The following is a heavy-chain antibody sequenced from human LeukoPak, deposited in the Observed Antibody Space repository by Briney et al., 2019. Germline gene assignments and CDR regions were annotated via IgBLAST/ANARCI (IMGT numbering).Heavy chain of an antibody. CDR3: ARESAGSLHDSTAAFHY. D-gene: IGHD2-8*02. J-gene: IGHJ4*02. V-gene: IGHV4-59*02. CDR2: GHHSESS. CDR1: GDSVTSTY. Sequence: SETLSLTCSVSGDSVTSTYWSWIRQPPGKGLEWIAYGHHSESSNYNPSFRSRVTIPVDTSRNQSSLRLTSVTAADTAVYYCARESAGSLHDSTAAFHYWGQGILVVVSS.